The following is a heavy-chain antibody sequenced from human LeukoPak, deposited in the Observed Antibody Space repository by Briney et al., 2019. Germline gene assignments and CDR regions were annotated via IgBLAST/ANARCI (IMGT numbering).Heavy chain of an antibody. CDR2: INHNTGGT. Sequence: ASVKVSCKASGYTFTGYYIHWVRQAPGQGLDWMGFINHNTGGTSYAQNFQARVTMARDTSISTAYMQLSGLRSDDTAVYYCARRYDFWSGYPTAFDYWGQGTLVTVSS. V-gene: IGHV1-2*02. CDR1: GYTFTGYY. J-gene: IGHJ4*02. D-gene: IGHD3-3*01. CDR3: ARRYDFWSGYPTAFDY.